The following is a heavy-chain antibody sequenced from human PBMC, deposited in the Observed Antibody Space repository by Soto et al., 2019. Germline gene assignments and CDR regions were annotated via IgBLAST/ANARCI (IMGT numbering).Heavy chain of an antibody. CDR3: ARGVRTGFYGMVV. Sequence: SVKVSCKASGGTFSNYAISWVRQAPGQGLEWVGGIIPMFGTSNYAQNFQGRVSITADESTSTAYMELSSLRSEDTAVYYCARGVRTGFYGMVVWGQGATVTVSS. J-gene: IGHJ6*02. CDR1: GGTFSNYA. D-gene: IGHD3-10*01. V-gene: IGHV1-69*13. CDR2: IIPMFGTS.